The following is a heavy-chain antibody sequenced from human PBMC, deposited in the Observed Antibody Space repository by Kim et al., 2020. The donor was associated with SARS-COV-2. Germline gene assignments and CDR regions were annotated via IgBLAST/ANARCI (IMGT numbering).Heavy chain of an antibody. CDR3: ARGHTVTSYYYYGMDV. J-gene: IGHJ6*02. V-gene: IGHV3-30*01. Sequence: SGKGRFTIPRDNSKNTLYLQMNSLRAEDTAVYYCARGHTVTSYYYYGMDVWGQGTTVTVSS. D-gene: IGHD4-17*01.